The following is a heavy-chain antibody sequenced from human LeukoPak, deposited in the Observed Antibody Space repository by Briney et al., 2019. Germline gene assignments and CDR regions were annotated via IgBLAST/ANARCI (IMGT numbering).Heavy chain of an antibody. CDR1: GYTFTGYY. J-gene: IGHJ3*02. D-gene: IGHD5-12*01. CDR3: ARDRGGYDAFDI. V-gene: IGHV1-69*13. Sequence: SVKVSCKASGYTFTGYYMHWVRQAPGQGLEWMGGIIPIFGTANYAQKFQGRVTITADESTSTAYMELSSLRSEDTAVYYCARDRGGYDAFDIWGQGTMATVSS. CDR2: IIPIFGTA.